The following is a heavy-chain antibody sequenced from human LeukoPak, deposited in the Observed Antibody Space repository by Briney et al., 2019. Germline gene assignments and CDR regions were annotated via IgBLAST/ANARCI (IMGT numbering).Heavy chain of an antibody. CDR3: AKDRGSGRVRGVIINY. CDR2: ISFDGRNI. J-gene: IGHJ4*02. V-gene: IGHV3-30*18. Sequence: PGGSLRLSCAASGFTFSSYGMHWVRQAPGKGLEWVAVISFDGRNIYYADSVKGRFTISRDNSKNTLYLRMNSLRAEDTAVYYCAKDRGSGRVRGVIINYWGQGTLVTVSS. CDR1: GFTFSSYG. D-gene: IGHD3-10*01.